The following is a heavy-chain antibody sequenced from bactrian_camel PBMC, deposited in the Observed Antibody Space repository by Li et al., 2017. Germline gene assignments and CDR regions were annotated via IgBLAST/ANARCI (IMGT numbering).Heavy chain of an antibody. CDR1: QFKVSHYC. CDR3: AARFGYSVCTGPIGIELYNL. D-gene: IGHD1*01. V-gene: IGHV3S1*01. CDR2: RNSLGKI. J-gene: IGHJ4*01. Sequence: HVQLVESGGGSVQPGGSLRLSCVASQFKVSHYCMGWFRQTPGKEREEVASRNSLGKIVVTDSVKGRFTLSVADAEDALYLHMDSLQPEDTAMYYCAARFGYSVCTGPIGIELYNLWGRGTQVTVS.